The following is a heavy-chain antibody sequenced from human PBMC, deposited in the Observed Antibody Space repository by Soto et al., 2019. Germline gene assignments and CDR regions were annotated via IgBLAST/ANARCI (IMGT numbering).Heavy chain of an antibody. CDR1: GFSISNYY. J-gene: IGHJ5*02. CDR3: ARDDKGANPSALDH. V-gene: IGHV4-4*07. CDR2: IYTSGNN. D-gene: IGHD2-2*01. Sequence: SGTLSLTCAVSGFSISNYYWSLIRQPSGKGLEWIVRIYTSGNNNYNPSLKGRVTMSVDMSNNQFSLKMSSVAAEDTAVYYCARDDKGANPSALDHWGQGTLVTVSS.